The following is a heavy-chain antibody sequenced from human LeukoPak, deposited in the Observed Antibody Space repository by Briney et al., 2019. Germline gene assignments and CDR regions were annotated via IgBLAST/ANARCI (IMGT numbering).Heavy chain of an antibody. J-gene: IGHJ4*02. Sequence: GRSLRLSCAASGFTFSTYAMHWVRQAPGKGLEWVALMSYDESNKHYADSVKGRFTISRDNAKKTLFLQMNSLRAEDTAIYYCARDVGYCSGASCYYFDYWGQGTLVTVSS. V-gene: IGHV3-30-3*01. CDR3: ARDVGYCSGASCYYFDY. CDR1: GFTFSTYA. CDR2: MSYDESNK. D-gene: IGHD2-15*01.